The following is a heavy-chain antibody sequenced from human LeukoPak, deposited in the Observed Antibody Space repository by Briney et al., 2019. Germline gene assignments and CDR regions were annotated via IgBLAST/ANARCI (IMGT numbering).Heavy chain of an antibody. CDR3: ARDLGGGSFDF. D-gene: IGHD2-15*01. CDR2: IYYSGST. J-gene: IGHJ4*02. CDR1: GGSINGYS. V-gene: IGHV4-59*12. Sequence: SETLSLTCTVSGGSINGYSRSWIRQPPGNGLEWIGNIYYSGSTYYSPSLKSRLTMSVDTSKNQFSLKLSSVTAADTAVYYCARDLGGGSFDFWGQGTLVTVSS.